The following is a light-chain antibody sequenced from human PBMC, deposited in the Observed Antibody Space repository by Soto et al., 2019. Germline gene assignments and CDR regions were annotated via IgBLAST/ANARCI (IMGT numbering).Light chain of an antibody. J-gene: IGKJ4*01. CDR2: AAS. CDR3: QQYHTTPPT. CDR1: QSVSGSH. V-gene: IGKV3-20*01. Sequence: EIVLTQSPGTLSLSSGERATLSCRASQSVSGSHLAWYQQKPGQAPRLLIYAASSRATGIPDRFSGSGSGTDFTLTISRLEPEDFAVYYCQQYHTTPPTFGGGTKVEIK.